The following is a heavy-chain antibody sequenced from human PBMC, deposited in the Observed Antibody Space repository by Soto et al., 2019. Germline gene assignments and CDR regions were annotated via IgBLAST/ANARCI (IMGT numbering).Heavy chain of an antibody. CDR2: IIGSGGST. CDR1: GFTFSSYA. D-gene: IGHD2-15*01. J-gene: IGHJ6*02. CDR3: AKDIEGALYYYDGMDV. Sequence: EVQLLESGGGLVQPGGSLRLSCAASGFTFSSYAMSWVRQAPGKVLEWVSAIIGSGGSTYYADSVKGRFTISRDNSKNTLYLQMNSLRAEDTAVYYWAKDIEGALYYYDGMDVWGPGTPVTVSS. V-gene: IGHV3-23*01.